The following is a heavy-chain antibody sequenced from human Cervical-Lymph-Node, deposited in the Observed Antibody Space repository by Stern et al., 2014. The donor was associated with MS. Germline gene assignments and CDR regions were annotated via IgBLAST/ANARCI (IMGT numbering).Heavy chain of an antibody. D-gene: IGHD3-16*01. Sequence: QLQLQGSGPGLVKPSQTLSLTCSVSGGAISTVGYYWTWIRQHPGNGLEWIGYSYHSGSTYYNPSLKRRASISVDTSKNQFSLNVTSVTAADTALYYCARSDRLWGSFDYWGQGTLVTVSS. CDR1: GGAISTVGYY. J-gene: IGHJ4*02. CDR3: ARSDRLWGSFDY. V-gene: IGHV4-31*03. CDR2: SYHSGST.